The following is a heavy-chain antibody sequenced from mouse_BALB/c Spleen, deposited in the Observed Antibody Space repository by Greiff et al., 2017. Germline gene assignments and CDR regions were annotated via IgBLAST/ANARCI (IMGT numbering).Heavy chain of an antibody. CDR3: ARWVGSY. Sequence: QVTLKVSGAELVKPGASVKLSCKASGYTFTSYWMHWVKQRPGQGLEWIGEINPSNGRTNYNEKFKSKATLTVDKSSSTAYMQLSSLTSEDSAVYYCARWVGSYWGQGTTLTVSS. CDR1: GYTFTSYW. CDR2: INPSNGRT. J-gene: IGHJ2*01. D-gene: IGHD1-1*02. V-gene: IGHV1S81*02.